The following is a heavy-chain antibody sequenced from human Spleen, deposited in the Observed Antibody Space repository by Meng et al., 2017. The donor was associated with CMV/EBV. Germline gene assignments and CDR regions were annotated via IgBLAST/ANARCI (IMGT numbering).Heavy chain of an antibody. CDR3: ARASPTGDGDY. V-gene: IGHV4-34*01. Sequence: GSLRLSCAVYGGSFSGYYWSWIRQPPGKGLEWIGEINHSGSTNYYPSLKSRVTISVDTSKNQFSLKLSSVTAADTAVYYCARASPTGDGDYWGQGTLVTVSS. J-gene: IGHJ4*02. CDR2: INHSGST. CDR1: GGSFSGYY.